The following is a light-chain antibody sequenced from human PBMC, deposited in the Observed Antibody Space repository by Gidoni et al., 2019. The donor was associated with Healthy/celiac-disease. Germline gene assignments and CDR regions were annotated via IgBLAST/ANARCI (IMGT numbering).Light chain of an antibody. Sequence: EIVLTQSPGTLSLSRGESATLSCRASQSVSSSYLAWYQQKPAQAPRLLIYGASSRATGIPDRFSGSGSGTAFTLTIIRLEPEDVAVYYCHRYGSSPFTFGPGTKVDIK. CDR3: HRYGSSPFT. CDR1: QSVSSSY. V-gene: IGKV3-20*01. J-gene: IGKJ3*01. CDR2: GAS.